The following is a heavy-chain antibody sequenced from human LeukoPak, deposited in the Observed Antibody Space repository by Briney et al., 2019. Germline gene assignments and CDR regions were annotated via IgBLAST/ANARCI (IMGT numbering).Heavy chain of an antibody. J-gene: IGHJ4*02. V-gene: IGHV4-59*11. CDR1: GGSISSHY. CDR2: IYYSGST. D-gene: IGHD6-13*01. Sequence: MASETLSLTCTVSGGSISSHYWSWIRQPPGKGLEWIGYIYYSGSTNYNPSLKSRATISVDTSKNQFSLKLSSVTAADTAVYYCARDIAAAGALFDYWGQGTLVTVSS. CDR3: ARDIAAAGALFDY.